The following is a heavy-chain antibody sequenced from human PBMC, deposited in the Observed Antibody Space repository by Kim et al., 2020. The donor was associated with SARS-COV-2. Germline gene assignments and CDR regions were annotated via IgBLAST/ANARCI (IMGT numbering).Heavy chain of an antibody. Sequence: GGSLRLSCAASGFTFDDYAMHWVRQAPGKGLEWVSLISWDGGSTYYADSVKGRFTISRDNSKNSLYLQMNSLRAEDTALYYCAKDQSYSSSWYFDYWGQGTLVTVSS. D-gene: IGHD6-13*01. CDR2: ISWDGGST. J-gene: IGHJ4*02. CDR3: AKDQSYSSSWYFDY. CDR1: GFTFDDYA. V-gene: IGHV3-43D*03.